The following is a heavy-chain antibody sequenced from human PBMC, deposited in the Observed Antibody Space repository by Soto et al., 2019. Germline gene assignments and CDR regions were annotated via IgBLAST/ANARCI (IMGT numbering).Heavy chain of an antibody. CDR3: ASRSLIYYIGPSAQTWYFDL. J-gene: IGHJ2*01. CDR2: ISSNGGST. V-gene: IGHV3-64*01. Sequence: GGSLRLSCAASGFTFSSYAMHWVRQAPGKGLEYVSAISSNGGSTYYANSVKGRFTISRDNSKNTLYLQMGSLRAEDMAVYYRASRSLIYYIGPSAQTWYFDLWGGAPL. CDR1: GFTFSSYA. D-gene: IGHD3-10*01.